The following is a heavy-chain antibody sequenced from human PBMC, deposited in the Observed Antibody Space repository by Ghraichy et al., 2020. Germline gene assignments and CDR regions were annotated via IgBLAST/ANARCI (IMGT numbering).Heavy chain of an antibody. CDR3: AKSWGYCSGGACPPYNWFDP. V-gene: IGHV3-23*01. D-gene: IGHD2-15*01. J-gene: IGHJ5*02. CDR2: IGSSGGST. Sequence: LSLTCAASGFTFSSYAMSWVRQAPGKGLEWVSTIGSSGGSTYHADSVKGRFTVSRDNSKNTLFIQMSSLRAEDTAVYYCAKSWGYCSGGACPPYNWFDPWGQGTLVTVSS. CDR1: GFTFSSYA.